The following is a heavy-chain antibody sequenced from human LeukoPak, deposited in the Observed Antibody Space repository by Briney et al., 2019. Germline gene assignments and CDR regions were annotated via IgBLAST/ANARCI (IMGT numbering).Heavy chain of an antibody. CDR1: GFTFDNYW. V-gene: IGHV3-15*01. J-gene: IGHJ4*02. D-gene: IGHD2-8*02. CDR3: TTDGGVREYDH. Sequence: PGGSLRLSCAASGFTFDNYWMNWVCQAPGKGLEWVGRVKSKTDGGTVEHAASVKGRFFVSRDDSKNMLYLQMNSLISEDTALYYCTTDGGVREYDHWGQGTLVTVSS. CDR2: VKSKTDGGTV.